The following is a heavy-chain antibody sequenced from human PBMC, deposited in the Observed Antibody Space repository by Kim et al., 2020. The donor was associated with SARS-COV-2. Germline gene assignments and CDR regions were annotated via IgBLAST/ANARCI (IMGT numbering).Heavy chain of an antibody. CDR2: IWYDGSYQ. CDR1: GFTFSNSA. V-gene: IGHV3-33*01. D-gene: IGHD3-10*01. Sequence: GGSLRLSCTASGFTFSNSAMHWVRQAPGKGLEWVAIIWYDGSYQYYADSVKGRFTISRDNSKNIVYLQMSSLRGEDTAMYYCARDAGTFVRGPIIMVPGQLEPRGQGSQVTVSS. CDR3: ARDAGTFVRGPIIMVPGQLEP. J-gene: IGHJ5*02.